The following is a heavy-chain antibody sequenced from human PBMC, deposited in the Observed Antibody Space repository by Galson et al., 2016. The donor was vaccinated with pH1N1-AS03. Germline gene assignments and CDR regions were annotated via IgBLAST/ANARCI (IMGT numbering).Heavy chain of an antibody. D-gene: IGHD6-19*01. CDR2: ISAGGGT. CDR3: ARVRYSSGRSRWVDY. J-gene: IGHJ4*02. CDR1: GFTFRNSA. Sequence: SLRLSCAASGFTFRNSAMSWVRQAPGKGLEWVSGISAGGGTYYAGSVKGRFTISRDNSKSTLYLQMSSPRVDDTALYYCARVRYSSGRSRWVDYWGQGTLVTVSS. V-gene: IGHV3-23*01.